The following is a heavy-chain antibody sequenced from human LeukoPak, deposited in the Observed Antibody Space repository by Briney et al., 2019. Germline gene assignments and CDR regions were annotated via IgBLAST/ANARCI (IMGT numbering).Heavy chain of an antibody. CDR1: GFTFSSYS. D-gene: IGHD3-22*01. Sequence: KPGGSLRLSCAASGFTFSSYSMNWVRQAPGKGLEWVSSISSSSSYIYYADSVKGRFTISRDNAKNSLYLQMNSLRAEDTAVYYCARDSSGYYQNAFDIWGQGTMVTVSS. V-gene: IGHV3-21*01. J-gene: IGHJ3*02. CDR3: ARDSSGYYQNAFDI. CDR2: ISSSSSYI.